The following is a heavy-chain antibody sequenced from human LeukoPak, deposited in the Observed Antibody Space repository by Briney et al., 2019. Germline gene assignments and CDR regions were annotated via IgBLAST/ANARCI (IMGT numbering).Heavy chain of an antibody. D-gene: IGHD6-6*01. V-gene: IGHV4-59*08. CDR1: GGSISSYY. CDR3: ATLRVYYYYGMDV. Sequence: SETLSLTCTVSGGSISSYYWSWIRQPPGKGLEWIGYINYSGSTDCNPSLKSRVTMSVDTSKNQFSLKLSSVTAADTAVYYCATLRVYYYYGMDVWGQGTTVTVSS. CDR2: INYSGST. J-gene: IGHJ6*02.